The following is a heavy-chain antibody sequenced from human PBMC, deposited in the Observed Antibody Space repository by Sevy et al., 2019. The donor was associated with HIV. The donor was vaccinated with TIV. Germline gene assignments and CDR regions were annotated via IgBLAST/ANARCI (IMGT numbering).Heavy chain of an antibody. V-gene: IGHV3-7*01. D-gene: IGHD3-16*01. J-gene: IGHJ4*02. CDR2: IKSDGSDK. CDR3: AQETVGRFDS. CDR1: GFTFSAYW. Sequence: GGSLRLSCAASGFTFSAYWMYWVRQAPGKGLEWVANIKSDGSDKHYVDSVEGRFTISRDKAKNSLYLQMNSLRVEDTAVYYCAQETVGRFDSWGQGTLVTVSS.